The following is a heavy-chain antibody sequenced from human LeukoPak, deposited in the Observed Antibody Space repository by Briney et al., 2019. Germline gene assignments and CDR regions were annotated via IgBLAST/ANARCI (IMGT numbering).Heavy chain of an antibody. CDR2: INHSGST. Sequence: SETLSLTCAVYGGSFSGYYWGWIRQPPGKGLEWIGEINHSGSTNYNPSLKSRVTMSVDTSKNQFSLKLSSVTAADTAVYYCARYYYDSSGYYYGFDYWGQGTLATVSS. D-gene: IGHD3-22*01. V-gene: IGHV4-34*01. J-gene: IGHJ4*02. CDR3: ARYYYDSSGYYYGFDY. CDR1: GGSFSGYY.